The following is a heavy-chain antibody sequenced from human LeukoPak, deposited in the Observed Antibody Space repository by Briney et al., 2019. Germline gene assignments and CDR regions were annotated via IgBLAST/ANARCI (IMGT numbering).Heavy chain of an antibody. V-gene: IGHV3-64*01. CDR2: ISSNGGST. Sequence: GSLRLSCAASGFTFSSYAMHWVRQAPGKGLEYVSAISSNGGSTYYANSVKGRFTISRDNSKNTLYLQMGSLRAEDMAVYYCARVAYYDSSGPLDYWGQGTLVTVSS. D-gene: IGHD3-22*01. CDR3: ARVAYYDSSGPLDY. CDR1: GFTFSSYA. J-gene: IGHJ4*02.